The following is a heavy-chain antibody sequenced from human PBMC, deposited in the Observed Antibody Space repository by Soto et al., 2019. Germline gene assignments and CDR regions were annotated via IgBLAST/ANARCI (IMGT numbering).Heavy chain of an antibody. CDR2: ISSSSSTI. Sequence: EVQLVESGGGLVQPGGSLRLSCAASGFTFSSYSMNWVRQAPGKGLEWVSYISSSSSTIYYADSVKGRFTISRDNAKNSLYMQMNSLRDGDTAVYYCARDGGSLGYWGQGTLVTVSS. D-gene: IGHD1-26*01. CDR3: ARDGGSLGY. V-gene: IGHV3-48*02. J-gene: IGHJ4*02. CDR1: GFTFSSYS.